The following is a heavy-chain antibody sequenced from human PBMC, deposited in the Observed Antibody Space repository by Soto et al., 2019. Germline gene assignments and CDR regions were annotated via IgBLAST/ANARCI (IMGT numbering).Heavy chain of an antibody. CDR2: ISAYNGNT. J-gene: IGHJ3*02. CDR3: ARMGNYYDSSGYYQNDAFDI. D-gene: IGHD3-22*01. CDR1: GYTFTSYG. Sequence: ASVKVSGKASGYTFTSYGISWVRQAPGQGLEWMGWISAYNGNTNYAQKLQGRVTMTTDTSTSTAYMELRSLRSDDTAVYYCARMGNYYDSSGYYQNDAFDIWGQGTMVTVSS. V-gene: IGHV1-18*01.